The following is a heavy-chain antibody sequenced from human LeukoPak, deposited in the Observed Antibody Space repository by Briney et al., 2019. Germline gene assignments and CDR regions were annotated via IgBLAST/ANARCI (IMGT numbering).Heavy chain of an antibody. V-gene: IGHV1-18*04. Sequence: ASVKVSCKASGYTFTSYGISWVRQAPGQGLEWMGWISAYNGNTNYAQKLQGRVTMTTDTSTSTAYMELRSLRSDDTAVYYCARALLGRYCSGCSCYSFGYWGQGTLVTVSS. J-gene: IGHJ4*02. D-gene: IGHD2-15*01. CDR3: ARALLGRYCSGCSCYSFGY. CDR1: GYTFTSYG. CDR2: ISAYNGNT.